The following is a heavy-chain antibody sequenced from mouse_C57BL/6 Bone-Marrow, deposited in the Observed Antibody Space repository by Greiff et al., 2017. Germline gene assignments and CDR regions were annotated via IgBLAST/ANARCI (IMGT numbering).Heavy chain of an antibody. CDR2: IDPENGDT. CDR1: GFNIKDDY. Sequence: VQLQQSGAELVRPGASVKLSCTASGFNIKDDYMHWVKPRPEQGLEWIGWIDPENGDTEYASKFQGKATITADTSSNTAYLQLSSLTSEDTAVYYCTRYDGYYEGWFAYWGQGTLVTVSA. V-gene: IGHV14-4*01. D-gene: IGHD2-3*01. CDR3: TRYDGYYEGWFAY. J-gene: IGHJ3*01.